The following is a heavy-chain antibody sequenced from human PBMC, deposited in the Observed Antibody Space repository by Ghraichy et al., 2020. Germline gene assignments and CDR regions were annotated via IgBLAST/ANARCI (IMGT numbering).Heavy chain of an antibody. CDR1: GGSFSGYY. CDR3: ARASRRGWYGLLKGLFDP. Sequence: SQTLSLTCAVYGGSFSGYYWSWIRQPPGKGLEWIGEINHSGSTNYDPSLKSRVTISVDTSKNQFSLKLTSVTAADTAVYYCARASRRGWYGLLKGLFDPWGQGTLVTVSS. V-gene: IGHV4-34*01. J-gene: IGHJ5*02. D-gene: IGHD6-19*01. CDR2: INHSGST.